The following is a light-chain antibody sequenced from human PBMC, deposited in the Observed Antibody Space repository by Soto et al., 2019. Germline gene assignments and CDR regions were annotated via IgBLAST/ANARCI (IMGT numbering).Light chain of an antibody. CDR3: QQYNSYSRT. CDR2: KAS. Sequence: DIQMTQSPSTLSGSVGDRVTIPFRASQTISSWLAWYQQKPGKAPKLLIYKASSLESGVPSRFSGSGSGTEFTLTISSLQPDDFATYYCQQYNSYSRTFGQGTKVDIK. V-gene: IGKV1-5*03. J-gene: IGKJ1*01. CDR1: QTISSW.